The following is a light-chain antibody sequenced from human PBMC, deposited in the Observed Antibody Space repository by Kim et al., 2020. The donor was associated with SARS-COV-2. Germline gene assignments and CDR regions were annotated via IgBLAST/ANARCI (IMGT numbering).Light chain of an antibody. J-gene: IGKJ5*01. CDR3: QQYNNWPPIT. V-gene: IGKV3-15*01. Sequence: EILMTQSPATLSVSPGERATLSCRASQSVSRNLAWYQQKPGQAPRLLIYSASTRATGIPPRFSGSGSGTEFTFTISSLQSEDFAIYYCQQYNNWPPITFGQGTRLEIK. CDR2: SAS. CDR1: QSVSRN.